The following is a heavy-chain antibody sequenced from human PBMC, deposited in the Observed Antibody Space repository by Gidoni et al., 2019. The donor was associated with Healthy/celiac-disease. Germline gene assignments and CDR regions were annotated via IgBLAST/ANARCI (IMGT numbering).Heavy chain of an antibody. D-gene: IGHD6-19*01. J-gene: IGHJ5*02. CDR2: IYYSGST. CDR3: ARGARGQWLYNWFDP. V-gene: IGHV4-59*01. CDR1: GCSISSYY. Sequence: QVQLQESGPGLVKPSETLSLTCTVSGCSISSYYWSWIRQPPGKGLEWIGYIYYSGSTNYNPSLKSRVTISVDTSKNQFSLKLSSVTAADTAVYYCARGARGQWLYNWFDPWGQGTLVTVSS.